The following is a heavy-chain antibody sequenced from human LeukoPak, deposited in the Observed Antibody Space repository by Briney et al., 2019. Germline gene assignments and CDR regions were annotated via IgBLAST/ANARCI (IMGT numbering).Heavy chain of an antibody. J-gene: IGHJ4*02. CDR3: ARVATMVRGGLGY. CDR2: MNPNSGNT. CDR1: GYTFTSYD. V-gene: IGHV1-8*01. D-gene: IGHD3-10*01. Sequence: ASVKVSCKASGYTFTSYDINWVRQATGQGLEWMGWMNPNSGNTGYAQKFQGRVTITRDTSASTAYMELSSLRSEDTAVYYCARVATMVRGGLGYWGQGTLVTVSS.